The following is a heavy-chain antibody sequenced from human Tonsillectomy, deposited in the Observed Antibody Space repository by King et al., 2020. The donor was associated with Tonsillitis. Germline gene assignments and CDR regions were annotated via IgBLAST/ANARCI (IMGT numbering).Heavy chain of an antibody. CDR3: ARGKCSNGSCYDWFDP. CDR1: GGTLSNYA. D-gene: IGHD2-15*01. Sequence: VQLVQSGAEVKKPGSSVKVSCKASGGTLSNYAITWVRQAPGQGLDWLGGIIPIFGPADNAQKFLGRVTITAAKSTSTPYMELSSLRPEDTAVYYCARGKCSNGSCYDWFDPWGQGTLVTVSS. J-gene: IGHJ5*02. CDR2: IIPIFGPA. V-gene: IGHV1-69*06.